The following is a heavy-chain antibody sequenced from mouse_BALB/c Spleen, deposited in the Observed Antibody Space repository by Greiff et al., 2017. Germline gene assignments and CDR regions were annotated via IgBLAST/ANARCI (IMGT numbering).Heavy chain of an antibody. V-gene: IGHV5-6*01. Sequence: EVHLVESGGDLVKPGGSLKLSCAASGFTFSSYGMSWVRQTPDKRLEWVATISSGGSYTYYPDSVKGRFTISRDNAKNTLYLQMSSLKSEDTAMYYCARNGNSEFDYWGQGTTLTVSS. CDR2: ISSGGSYT. J-gene: IGHJ2*01. CDR3: ARNGNSEFDY. D-gene: IGHD2-1*01. CDR1: GFTFSSYG.